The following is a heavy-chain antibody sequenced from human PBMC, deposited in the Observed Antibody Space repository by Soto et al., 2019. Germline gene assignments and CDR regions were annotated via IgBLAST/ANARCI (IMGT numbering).Heavy chain of an antibody. Sequence: QVQLVQSGAEVKKPGASVKVSCKASGYTFTSYGIIWVRQAPGQGLEWMGWISAYNGNTNYAQKLQGRVTMTTDTSKSTDYIEVRRLRSDDTAVYYCGRSVKLSSGMDVWGQGTKVTVSS. J-gene: IGHJ6*02. V-gene: IGHV1-18*01. CDR2: ISAYNGNT. CDR3: GRSVKLSSGMDV. CDR1: GYTFTSYG. D-gene: IGHD1-26*01.